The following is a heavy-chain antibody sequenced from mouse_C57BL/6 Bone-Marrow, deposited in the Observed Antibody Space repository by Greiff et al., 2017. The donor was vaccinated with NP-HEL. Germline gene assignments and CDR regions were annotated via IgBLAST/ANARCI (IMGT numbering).Heavy chain of an antibody. D-gene: IGHD2-4*01. CDR3: ARRGYDYDDGLGD. Sequence: EVMLVESGGGLVQPGGSLKLSCAASGFTFSDYYMYWVRQTPEKRLAWVAYISNGGGSTYYPDPVKGRFTLSRDNAKKTLYLQMSRLKSEDTAMYYCARRGYDYDDGLGDWGQGTTLTVSS. CDR2: ISNGGGST. J-gene: IGHJ2*01. CDR1: GFTFSDYY. V-gene: IGHV5-12*01.